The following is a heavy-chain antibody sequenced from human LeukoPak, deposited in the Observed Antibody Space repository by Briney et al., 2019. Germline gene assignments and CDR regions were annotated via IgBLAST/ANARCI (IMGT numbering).Heavy chain of an antibody. CDR2: ISAYNGNT. D-gene: IGHD3-3*01. V-gene: IGHV1-18*01. CDR1: GYTFTSYG. CDR3: ARSLLLRFFNWFDP. J-gene: IGHJ5*02. Sequence: ASVKVSCTASGYTFTSYGISWVRQAPRHGLECMGWISAYNGNTNYAQKLQGRVTITRDTSASTAYMELSSLRSEDTAVYYCARSLLLRFFNWFDPWGQGTLVTVSS.